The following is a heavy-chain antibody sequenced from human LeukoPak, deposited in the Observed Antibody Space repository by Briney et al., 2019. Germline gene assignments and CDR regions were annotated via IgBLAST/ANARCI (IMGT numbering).Heavy chain of an antibody. CDR2: ISGSGDQT. Sequence: PGGSLRLSCAASGFTFSTYGKSWVRQAPGKGLEWVSAISGSGDQTYYADSVKGRFTFSRDNSNNILHLQMHSLRADDTAVYYCATQPESYGDSASYFHHWGQGTLVTVSS. V-gene: IGHV3-23*01. CDR3: ATQPESYGDSASYFHH. CDR1: GFTFSTYG. J-gene: IGHJ1*01. D-gene: IGHD4-17*01.